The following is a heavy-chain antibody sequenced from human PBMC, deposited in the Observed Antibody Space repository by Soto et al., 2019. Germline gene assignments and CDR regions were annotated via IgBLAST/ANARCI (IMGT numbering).Heavy chain of an antibody. D-gene: IGHD3-22*01. CDR3: ARDQDDSSGYYGDFDY. CDR2: ISAYNGNT. J-gene: IGHJ4*02. V-gene: IGHV1-18*01. Sequence: ASVKVSCKASGYTFTSYGISWVRQAPGQGLEWMGWISAYNGNTNYAQKLQGRVTMTTDTSTSTAYMELRSLRSDDTAVYYCARDQDDSSGYYGDFDYWGQGTLVTVSS. CDR1: GYTFTSYG.